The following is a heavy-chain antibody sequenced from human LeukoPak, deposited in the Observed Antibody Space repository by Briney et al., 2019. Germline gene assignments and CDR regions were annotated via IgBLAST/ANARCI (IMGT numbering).Heavy chain of an antibody. V-gene: IGHV3-7*01. CDR2: IKQDGSGK. Sequence: PGGSLRLSCEVSGFTFSSYWMNWVRQAPGKGLEWVANIKQDGSGKYYVDSVKGRFTISRDNAKNSLYLQMNSLRAEDTAVYYCAIIPRAAAGPSARSPFHYWGQGTLVTVSS. J-gene: IGHJ4*02. CDR3: AIIPRAAAGPSARSPFHY. CDR1: GFTFSSYW. D-gene: IGHD6-13*01.